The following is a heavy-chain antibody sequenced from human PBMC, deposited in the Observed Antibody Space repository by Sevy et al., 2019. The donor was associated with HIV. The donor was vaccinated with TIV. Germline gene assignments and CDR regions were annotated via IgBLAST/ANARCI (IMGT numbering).Heavy chain of an antibody. CDR2: ISYDGSDK. CDR1: GFNIRAHW. V-gene: IGHV3-30-3*01. J-gene: IGHJ6*02. D-gene: IGHD4-17*01. CDR3: ARPRANYVDHYFFYAMDV. Sequence: GGSLRLSCAASGFNIRAHWMLWVRQAPGKGLEWVALISYDGSDKYYADSVKGRFTISRDNFKNTLYLQMNSLTTEDTAVYYCARPRANYVDHYFFYAMDVWGQGTTVTVSS.